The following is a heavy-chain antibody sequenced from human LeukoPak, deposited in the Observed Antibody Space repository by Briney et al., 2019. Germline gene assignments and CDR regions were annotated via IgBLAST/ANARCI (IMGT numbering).Heavy chain of an antibody. CDR3: AYNRNFALDN. CDR2: ICHSGGA. Sequence: SETLSLTCAVSGASIDSHSWWSWVRQPPGKGLEWIGEICHSGGANYKPSLKSRVTMSVDTSKNHFSPKLTSVTAADTAVYYCAYNRNFALDNWGQGTLVTVSS. CDR1: GASIDSHSW. D-gene: IGHD1-14*01. V-gene: IGHV4/OR15-8*01. J-gene: IGHJ4*02.